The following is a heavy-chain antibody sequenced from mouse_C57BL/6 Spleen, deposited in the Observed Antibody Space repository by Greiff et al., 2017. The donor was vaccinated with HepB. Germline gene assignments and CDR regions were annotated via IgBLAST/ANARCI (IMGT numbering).Heavy chain of an antibody. Sequence: EVQLVESVAELVRPGASVKLSCTASGFNIKNTYMHWVKQRPEQGLEWIGRIDPANGNTKYAPKFQGKATITADTSSNTAYLQLSSLTSEDTAIYYCASAVIRDYQAMDYWGQGTSVTVSS. D-gene: IGHD5-5*01. CDR3: ASAVIRDYQAMDY. CDR1: GFNIKNTY. J-gene: IGHJ4*01. V-gene: IGHV14-3*01. CDR2: IDPANGNT.